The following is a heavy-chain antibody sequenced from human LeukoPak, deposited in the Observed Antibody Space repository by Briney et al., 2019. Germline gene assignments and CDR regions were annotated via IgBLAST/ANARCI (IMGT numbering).Heavy chain of an antibody. CDR3: ASPLSGYLDY. CDR1: GGSISSYY. CDR2: IYYSGST. D-gene: IGHD2-15*01. V-gene: IGHV4-59*05. Sequence: PSETLSLTCTVSGGSISSYYWSWIRQPPGKGLEWIGSIYYSGSTYYNPSLKSRVTISVDTSKNQFSLKLSSVTAADTAVYYCASPLSGYLDYWGQGTLVTVSS. J-gene: IGHJ4*02.